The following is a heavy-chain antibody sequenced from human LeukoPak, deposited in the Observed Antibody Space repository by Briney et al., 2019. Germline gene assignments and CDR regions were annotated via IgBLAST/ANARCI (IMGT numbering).Heavy chain of an antibody. D-gene: IGHD3-16*01. CDR1: GGSISSGSYY. Sequence: SETLSLTCTVSGGSISSGSYYWSWIRQPAGKGLEWIGRIYTSGGTNYNPSLKSRVTISVDTSKNQFSLKLSSVTAADTAVYYCAREGAGGNFDYWGQGTLVTVSS. CDR2: IYTSGGT. CDR3: AREGAGGNFDY. J-gene: IGHJ4*02. V-gene: IGHV4-61*02.